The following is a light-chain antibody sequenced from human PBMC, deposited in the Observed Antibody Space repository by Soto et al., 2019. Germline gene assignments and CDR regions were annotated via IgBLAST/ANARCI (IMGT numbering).Light chain of an antibody. CDR1: QSISSW. V-gene: IGKV1-5*03. CDR2: KAS. CDR3: QQYNSYPYI. Sequence: DIQMTQSPSTLSASVGDRVTITCRASQSISSWLAWYQQKPGKGPELLIYKASSLQGGVPSRFSGSGSGTEFTLTISSLQPDDVATYYCQQYNSYPYIFGQGTRLEIK. J-gene: IGKJ2*01.